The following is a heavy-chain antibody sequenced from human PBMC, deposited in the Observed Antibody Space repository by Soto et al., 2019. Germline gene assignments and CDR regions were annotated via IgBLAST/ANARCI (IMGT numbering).Heavy chain of an antibody. Sequence: QVQLVESGGGVVQPGRSLRLSCAASGFTFSNYGIHWVRQAPGKGLEWVAVISYDGSNKYYPDSVKGRFTISRDNSKNTLCLQMNSLRAEDTAVYYCAKDYDFWSGYSPSGYFDLWGRGTLVTVSS. J-gene: IGHJ2*01. CDR2: ISYDGSNK. V-gene: IGHV3-30*18. D-gene: IGHD3-3*01. CDR1: GFTFSNYG. CDR3: AKDYDFWSGYSPSGYFDL.